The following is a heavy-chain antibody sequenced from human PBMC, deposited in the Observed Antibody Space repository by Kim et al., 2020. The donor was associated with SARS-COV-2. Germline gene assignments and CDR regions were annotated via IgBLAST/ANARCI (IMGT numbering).Heavy chain of an antibody. D-gene: IGHD3-9*01. CDR1: SSLGYY. Sequence: SSLGYYWSRFRHPPGKGLEWIGEINQGGSTDGNPSHKSRVTISEDSSKSQFSLKLSSVTGADTAVYYCARGDILTGYSIWSQGTLATGYS. V-gene: IGHV4-34*01. J-gene: IGHJ4*02. CDR2: INQGGST. CDR3: ARGDILTGYSI.